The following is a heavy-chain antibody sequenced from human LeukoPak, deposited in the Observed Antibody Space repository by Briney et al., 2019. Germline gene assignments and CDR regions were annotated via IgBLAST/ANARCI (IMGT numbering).Heavy chain of an antibody. CDR3: ARQSGSYRTYNWFDP. V-gene: IGHV4-34*01. Sequence: SETLSLTCAVYGGSFSGYYWSWIRQPPGKGLEWIGEINHSGSTNYNPSLKSRVTISVDTSKNQFSLKLSSVTAADTAVYYCARQSGSYRTYNWFDPWGQGTLVTVSS. CDR1: GGSFSGYY. J-gene: IGHJ5*02. D-gene: IGHD1-26*01. CDR2: INHSGST.